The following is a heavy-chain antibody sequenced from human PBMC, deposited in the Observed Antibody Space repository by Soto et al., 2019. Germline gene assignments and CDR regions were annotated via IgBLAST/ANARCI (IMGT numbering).Heavy chain of an antibody. CDR1: GFTFSSYA. CDR2: ISGGGETT. Sequence: GGSLRLSCAASGFTFSSYAMWWVRQAPGKGLECVSAISGGGETTYYADSVKGRFTISRDNSKNTLYLQMNSLRAEDTAVYYCARDRYPFDYWGQGTLVTVSS. J-gene: IGHJ4*02. CDR3: ARDRYPFDY. D-gene: IGHD1-26*01. V-gene: IGHV3-23*01.